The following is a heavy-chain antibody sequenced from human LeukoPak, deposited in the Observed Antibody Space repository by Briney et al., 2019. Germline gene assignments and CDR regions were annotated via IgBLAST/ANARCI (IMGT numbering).Heavy chain of an antibody. CDR2: IWYDGSNK. V-gene: IGHV3-33*01. J-gene: IGHJ4*02. D-gene: IGHD3-22*01. CDR3: ARDLSLCDSSGYSRFGY. Sequence: PGGSLRLSCAASGFTFSSYGMHWVRQAPGKGLEWVAVIWYDGSNKYYADSVKGRFTISRDNSKDTLYLQMNSLRAEDTAVYYCARDLSLCDSSGYSRFGYWGQGTLVTVSS. CDR1: GFTFSSYG.